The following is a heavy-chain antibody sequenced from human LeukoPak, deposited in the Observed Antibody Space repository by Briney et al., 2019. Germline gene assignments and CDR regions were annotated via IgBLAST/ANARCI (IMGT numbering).Heavy chain of an antibody. V-gene: IGHV4-59*01. Sequence: SETLSLTCTVFGGSISSYYWSWIRQPPGKGLEWIGYIYYSGSTNYNPSLKSRVTISVDTSKNQFSLKLSSVTAADTAVYHCARGGLEWEPPGYYWGQGTLVTVSS. D-gene: IGHD1-26*01. J-gene: IGHJ4*02. CDR1: GGSISSYY. CDR2: IYYSGST. CDR3: ARGGLEWEPPGYY.